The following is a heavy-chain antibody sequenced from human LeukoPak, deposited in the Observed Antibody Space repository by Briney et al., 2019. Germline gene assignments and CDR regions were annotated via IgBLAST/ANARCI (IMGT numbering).Heavy chain of an antibody. CDR3: ARSMGNTYNWGMGV. V-gene: IGHV1-8*01. CDR2: RNPKSGDT. J-gene: IGHJ6*04. CDR1: GYTFTSYG. D-gene: IGHD2/OR15-2a*01. Sequence: ASVKVSCKASGYTFTSYGVNWVRQATGQGLEWVGWRNPKSGDTGYAQKFQGRVTMTWNTTITTAYMELSSLTSEDTAVYYCARSMGNTYNWGMGVWGKGTTVTVAS.